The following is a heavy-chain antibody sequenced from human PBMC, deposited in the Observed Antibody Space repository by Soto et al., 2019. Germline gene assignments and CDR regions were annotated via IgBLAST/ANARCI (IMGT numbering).Heavy chain of an antibody. J-gene: IGHJ6*02. Sequence: GASVKVSCKASGYTFTSYGISWVRQAPGQGLEWMGWISAYNGNTNYAQKLQGRVTMTTDTSTSTAYMELRSLRSDDTAVYYCARGPIVVVPPSHYYYYYGMDVWGQGTTVTVSS. CDR2: ISAYNGNT. CDR3: ARGPIVVVPPSHYYYYYGMDV. CDR1: GYTFTSYG. V-gene: IGHV1-18*04. D-gene: IGHD3-22*01.